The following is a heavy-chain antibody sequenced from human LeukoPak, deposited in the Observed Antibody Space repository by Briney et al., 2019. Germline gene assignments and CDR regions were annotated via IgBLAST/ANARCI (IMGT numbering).Heavy chain of an antibody. CDR3: ARQASGIFYNQDPHYFDS. Sequence: SETLSLTCTVSGGSISSSSYYWGRIRQPPGKGREWIGRIYYSGSTYYNPSLKSRVTISVDTSKNQFSLKLSSVTAADTAVYYCARQASGIFYNQDPHYFDSWGQGTLVTVSS. CDR2: IYYSGST. D-gene: IGHD2-15*01. J-gene: IGHJ4*02. CDR1: GGSISSSSYY. V-gene: IGHV4-39*01.